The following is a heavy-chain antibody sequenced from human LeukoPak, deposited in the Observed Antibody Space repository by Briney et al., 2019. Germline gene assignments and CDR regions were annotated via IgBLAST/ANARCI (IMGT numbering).Heavy chain of an antibody. CDR1: GGSFSGYY. CDR3: ARRLTGSYGDDAFDI. V-gene: IGHV4-34*01. J-gene: IGHJ3*02. Sequence: PSETLSLTCAVYGGSFSGYYWSWIRQPPGKGLEWIGEINHSGSTNYNPSLKSRVTISVDTSKNQFSLKLSSVTAADTAVYYCARRLTGSYGDDAFDIWGQGTMVTVSS. D-gene: IGHD4-17*01. CDR2: INHSGST.